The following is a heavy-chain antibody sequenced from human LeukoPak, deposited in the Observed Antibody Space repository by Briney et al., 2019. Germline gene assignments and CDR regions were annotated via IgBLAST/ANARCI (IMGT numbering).Heavy chain of an antibody. CDR1: GGSFSGYY. J-gene: IGHJ4*02. V-gene: IGHV4-34*01. CDR3: ASTWGYSYGQLDY. D-gene: IGHD5-18*01. Sequence: SSETLSLTCAVYGGSFSGYYWSWIRQPPGKGLEWIGEINHSGSTNYNPSLKSRVTISVDTSKNQFSLKLSSVTAADTAVYYCASTWGYSYGQLDYWGQGTLVTVSS. CDR2: INHSGST.